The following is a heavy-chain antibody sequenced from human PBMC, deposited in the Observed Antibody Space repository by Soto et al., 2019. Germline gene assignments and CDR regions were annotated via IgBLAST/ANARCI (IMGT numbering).Heavy chain of an antibody. CDR2: IWYYGSNK. Sequence: QVQLVESGGGVVQPGRSLRLSCAASGFTFSSYGMHWVRQAPGKGLEWVAGIWYYGSNKYYADSVKGRFTISRDNSMTTLYLQMNSLRAEDTAVYYCARDGKSGRTFDPWGEGTLVTFSS. CDR3: ARDGKSGRTFDP. J-gene: IGHJ5*02. CDR1: GFTFSSYG. D-gene: IGHD3-3*01. V-gene: IGHV3-33*01.